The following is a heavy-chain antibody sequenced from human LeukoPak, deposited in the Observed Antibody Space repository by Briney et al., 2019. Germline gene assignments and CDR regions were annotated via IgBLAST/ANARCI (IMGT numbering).Heavy chain of an antibody. J-gene: IGHJ3*02. D-gene: IGHD7-27*01. Sequence: PGGSLRLSCAASGFTVSTVYMTWVRQAPGKGLEWVSVIYGGHTAYYADSAKDRFTISRDNTKNTLNLQMNSLRAEDTAVYYCAREIGQLGGAFDIWGQGTMVTVSS. CDR2: IYGGHTA. CDR3: AREIGQLGGAFDI. V-gene: IGHV3-53*01. CDR1: GFTVSTVY.